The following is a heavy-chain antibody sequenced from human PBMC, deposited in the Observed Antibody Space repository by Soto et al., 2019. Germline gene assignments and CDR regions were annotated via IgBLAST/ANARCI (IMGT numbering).Heavy chain of an antibody. V-gene: IGHV4-39*01. CDR3: ASFPRHYYGSGSYTHY. J-gene: IGHJ4*02. CDR1: GGSISSSSYY. Sequence: LSLTCTVSGGSISSSSYYWGWIRQPPGKGLEWIGSIYYSGSTYYNPSLKSRVTISVDTSKNQFSLKLSSVTAADTAVYYCASFPRHYYGSGSYTHYWGQGTLVTVSS. CDR2: IYYSGST. D-gene: IGHD3-10*01.